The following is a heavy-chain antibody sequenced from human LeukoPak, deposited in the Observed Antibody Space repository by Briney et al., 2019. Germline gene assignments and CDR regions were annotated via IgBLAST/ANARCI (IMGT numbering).Heavy chain of an antibody. V-gene: IGHV1-2*02. J-gene: IGHJ5*02. D-gene: IGHD3-9*01. Sequence: SVKVSCKASGYTFTGYYMNWVRQAPGQGLEWMGWINSDSGFTKYAQKFQGRVTMTRDTSITTVYMDLTRLTSDDTAVYYCARNFDMKGFDPWGQGTLLTVSS. CDR3: ARNFDMKGFDP. CDR1: GYTFTGYY. CDR2: INSDSGFT.